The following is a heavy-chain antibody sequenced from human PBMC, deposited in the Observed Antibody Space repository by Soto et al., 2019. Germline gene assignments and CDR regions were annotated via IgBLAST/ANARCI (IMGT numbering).Heavy chain of an antibody. CDR2: IKQDGGQT. J-gene: IGHJ6*02. Sequence: PGGSLRLSCAASGFTFDSYWMTWVRQAPGKGLEWVAHIKQDGGQTYYVDSVKGRFTISRDNAKTSLYLQMNSLRAEGTSVYFCARGGNGYENWPPYYYYGMDVWGQGTTVTVSS. CDR1: GFTFDSYW. CDR3: ARGGNGYENWPPYYYYGMDV. D-gene: IGHD5-12*01. V-gene: IGHV3-7*01.